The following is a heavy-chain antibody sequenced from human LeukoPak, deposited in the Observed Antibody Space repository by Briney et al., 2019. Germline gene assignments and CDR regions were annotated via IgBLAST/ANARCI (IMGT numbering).Heavy chain of an antibody. J-gene: IGHJ5*02. D-gene: IGHD4-17*01. Sequence: SETLSLTCTVSGGSISSYYWSWIRQPPGKGLEWIGYIYFSGSTNYNPSLKSRVTISIDTSKNQFSLNLSSVTAADTAVYYCARRTTVTPNWFDPWGQGTLVTVSS. CDR1: GGSISSYY. CDR2: IYFSGST. CDR3: ARRTTVTPNWFDP. V-gene: IGHV4-59*08.